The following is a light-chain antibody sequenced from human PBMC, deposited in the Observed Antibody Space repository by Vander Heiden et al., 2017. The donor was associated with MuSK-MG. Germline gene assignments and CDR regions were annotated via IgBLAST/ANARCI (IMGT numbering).Light chain of an antibody. CDR3: QQYGSSPPIT. V-gene: IGKV3-20*01. J-gene: IGKJ5*01. CDR2: GAS. Sequence: EIVLTLSPGTLSVSPGERATLSCRASQSVSSSYLAWYQQKPGQAPRLLIYGASSRATGIPDRFSGSGSGTDFTLTISRLEPEDFAVYYCQQYGSSPPITFGQGTRLEIK. CDR1: QSVSSSY.